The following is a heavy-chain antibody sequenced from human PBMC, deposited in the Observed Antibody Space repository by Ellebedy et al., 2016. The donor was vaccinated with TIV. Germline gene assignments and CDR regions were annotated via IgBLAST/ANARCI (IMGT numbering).Heavy chain of an antibody. CDR3: ARERGYSGYYRTDDAFDM. CDR1: GFTFSYYG. J-gene: IGHJ3*02. V-gene: IGHV3-30*03. CDR2: ISHDGGNK. Sequence: GGSLRLXXAASGFTFSYYGMHWVRQAPGKGLEWVTVISHDGGNKYYADSVKGRFTISRDNSKNTLYLQMNSLRAEDTAVYYCARERGYSGYYRTDDAFDMWGQGTMVTVSS. D-gene: IGHD5-12*01.